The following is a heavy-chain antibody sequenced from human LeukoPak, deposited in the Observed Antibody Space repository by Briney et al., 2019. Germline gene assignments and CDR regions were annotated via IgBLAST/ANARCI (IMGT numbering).Heavy chain of an antibody. V-gene: IGHV5-51*01. Sequence: GESLKISCKGSGYSFTSYWISWVRQIPGKGPELMGIIYPGDSDTRYSPSFQGQVTISADKSISTAYLQWSSLKASDTAMYYCAGMYYYDSSGYPRGYNWFDPWGQGTLVTVYS. D-gene: IGHD3-22*01. CDR2: IYPGDSDT. CDR1: GYSFTSYW. CDR3: AGMYYYDSSGYPRGYNWFDP. J-gene: IGHJ5*02.